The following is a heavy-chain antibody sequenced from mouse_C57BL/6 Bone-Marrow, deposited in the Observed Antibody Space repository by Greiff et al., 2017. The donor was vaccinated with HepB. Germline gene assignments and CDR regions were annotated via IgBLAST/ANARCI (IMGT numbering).Heavy chain of an antibody. J-gene: IGHJ1*03. CDR2: IYPRSGNT. CDR3: ATGRAMVTPERYWYFDV. Sequence: VKLQESGAELARPGASVKLSCKASGYTFTSYGISWVKQRTGQGLEWIGEIYPRSGNTYYNEKFNGKATLTADKSSSTAYMELRSLTSEDSAVYFCATGRAMVTPERYWYFDVWGTGTTVTVSS. V-gene: IGHV1-81*01. D-gene: IGHD2-2*01. CDR1: GYTFTSYG.